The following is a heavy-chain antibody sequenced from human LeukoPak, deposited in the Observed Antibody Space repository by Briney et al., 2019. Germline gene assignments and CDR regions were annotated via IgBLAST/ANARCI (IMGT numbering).Heavy chain of an antibody. J-gene: IGHJ6*03. CDR2: TYYRSKWYN. Sequence: SQTLSLTCAISGDSVSSNSAAWNWIRQSPSRGLEWLGRTYYRSKWYNDYAVSVKSRITINPDTSKNQFSLQLNSVTPEDTAVYYCAREVDSSGYYKQYYYYYMDVWGKGTTVTVSS. CDR3: AREVDSSGYYKQYYYYYMDV. V-gene: IGHV6-1*01. D-gene: IGHD3-22*01. CDR1: GDSVSSNSAA.